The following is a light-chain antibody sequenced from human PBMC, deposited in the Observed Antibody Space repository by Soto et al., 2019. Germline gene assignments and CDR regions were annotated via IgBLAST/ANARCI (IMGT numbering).Light chain of an antibody. CDR2: EVS. Sequence: QSALTQPASVSGSPGQSITISCTGTSSDIGNYDFVSWYQQVPGTAPKAMIYEVSSRPSGVSNRFSGSKSGNTASLPISGLQAEDDAYYYCSSYTTRTSFILFGGGTKLTVL. CDR3: SSYTTRTSFIL. V-gene: IGLV2-14*01. CDR1: SSDIGNYDF. J-gene: IGLJ2*01.